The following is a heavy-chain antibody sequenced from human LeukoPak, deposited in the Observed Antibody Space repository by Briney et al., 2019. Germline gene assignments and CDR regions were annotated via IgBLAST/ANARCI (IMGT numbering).Heavy chain of an antibody. CDR2: LSRSGGT. CDR1: RGSISGYY. V-gene: IGHV4-59*07. J-gene: IGHJ4*02. D-gene: IGHD6-19*01. CDR3: ARAAYSDGWSYVYFDY. Sequence: SHTVALTRTFSRGSISGYYWHGIPDPSARALEVSGYLSRSGGTNYNPSLKSRVTISRDTSKNQFSLILTSLTAADTALYFCARAAYSDGWSYVYFDYWGQGPLVTVSS.